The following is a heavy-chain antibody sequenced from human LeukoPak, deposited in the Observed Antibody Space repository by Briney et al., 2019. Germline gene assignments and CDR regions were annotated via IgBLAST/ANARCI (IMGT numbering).Heavy chain of an antibody. V-gene: IGHV1-69*01. CDR2: IIPIFGTA. D-gene: IGHD2-2*01. CDR1: GGTFSSYA. J-gene: IGHJ6*03. CDR3: ATLGYCSSTSCYGDSYYYYYMDV. Sequence: ASVKVSCKASGGTFSSYAISWVRQAPGQGLEWIGGIIPIFGTANYAQKFQGRVTITADESTGTAYMELSSLRSEDTAVYYCATLGYCSSTSCYGDSYYYYYMDVWGKGTTVTISS.